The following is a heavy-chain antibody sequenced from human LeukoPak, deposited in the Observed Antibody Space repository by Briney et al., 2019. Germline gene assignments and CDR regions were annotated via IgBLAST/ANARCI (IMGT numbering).Heavy chain of an antibody. J-gene: IGHJ6*02. CDR2: IIPIFGTA. D-gene: IGHD1-26*01. CDR3: ARDPPLDSDYDYYYGMDV. V-gene: IGHV1-69*13. CDR1: GGTFSSYA. Sequence: SVKVSCKASGGTFSSYAISWVRQAPGQGLEWMGGIIPIFGTANYAQKFQGRVTITADESTSTAYMELSSLRSEDTAVYYCARDPPLDSDYDYYYGMDVWGQGTTVTVSS.